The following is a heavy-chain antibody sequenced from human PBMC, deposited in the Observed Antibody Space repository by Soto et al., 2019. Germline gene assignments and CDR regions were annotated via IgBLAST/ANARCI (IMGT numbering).Heavy chain of an antibody. CDR3: ARVDCSSTSCYGYYYYGMDV. J-gene: IGHJ6*02. Sequence: ASVKVSCKASGGTFSSYAISWVRQAPGQGLEWMGGIIPIFGTANYAQKFQGRVTITADESTSTADMELSSLRSEDTAVYYCARVDCSSTSCYGYYYYGMDVWGQGTTVTVSS. V-gene: IGHV1-69*13. CDR1: GGTFSSYA. D-gene: IGHD2-2*01. CDR2: IIPIFGTA.